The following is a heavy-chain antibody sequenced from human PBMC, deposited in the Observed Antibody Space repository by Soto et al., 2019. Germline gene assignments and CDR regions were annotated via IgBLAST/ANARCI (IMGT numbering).Heavy chain of an antibody. D-gene: IGHD3-16*01. CDR3: AKHVWGEVDKLVRGYFDY. J-gene: IGHJ4*02. V-gene: IGHV3-30*18. CDR1: GFTFSSYG. Sequence: GGSLRLSCAASGFTFSSYGMHWVRQAPGKGLEWVAVISYDGSNKYYADSVKGRFTISRDNSKNTLYLQMNSLRAEDTAVYYCAKHVWGEVDKLVRGYFDYWGQGTLVTVSS. CDR2: ISYDGSNK.